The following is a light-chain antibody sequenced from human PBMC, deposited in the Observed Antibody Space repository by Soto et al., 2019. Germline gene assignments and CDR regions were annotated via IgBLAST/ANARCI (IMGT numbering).Light chain of an antibody. V-gene: IGKV3-20*01. CDR2: GAS. Sequence: EIVLTQSPGTLSLSPGERATLSCRASQSVSSSYLAWYQQKPGQAPRLLIYGASRRATGIPDRFSGSGSGTDFTLTLSRLEPADFAVYYCQQYGSSPWTFGQGTKVEIQ. J-gene: IGKJ1*01. CDR1: QSVSSSY. CDR3: QQYGSSPWT.